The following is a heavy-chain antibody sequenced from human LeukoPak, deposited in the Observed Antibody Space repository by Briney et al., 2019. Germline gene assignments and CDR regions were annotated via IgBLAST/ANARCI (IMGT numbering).Heavy chain of an antibody. CDR3: ARGQSGGYYYRKYNWFDP. J-gene: IGHJ5*02. CDR2: INHSGST. Sequence: SETLSLTCAVYGGSFSGYYWSWIRQPPGKGLEWIGEINHSGSTNYNPSLKSRVTISIDTSKNHFSLKLSSATAADTAVYYCARGQSGGYYYRKYNWFDPWGQGTLVTVSS. V-gene: IGHV4-34*01. CDR1: GGSFSGYY. D-gene: IGHD3-22*01.